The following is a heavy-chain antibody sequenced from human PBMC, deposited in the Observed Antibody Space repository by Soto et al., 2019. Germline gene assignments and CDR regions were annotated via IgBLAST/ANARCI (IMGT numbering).Heavy chain of an antibody. CDR2: IIPIIGET. CDR3: ARGLGGRMDD. Sequence: QVQLVQSGAEVKKPGSSVRVSCKASGTIFSSYTISWVRQAPGQGLEWMGRIIPIIGETNSAQKLQDRVTLTTDKSTNTAYMELNSLRLDDTAVYYCARGLGGRMDDWGQGTTVTVSS. J-gene: IGHJ6*02. CDR1: GTIFSSYT. V-gene: IGHV1-69*08. D-gene: IGHD3-16*01.